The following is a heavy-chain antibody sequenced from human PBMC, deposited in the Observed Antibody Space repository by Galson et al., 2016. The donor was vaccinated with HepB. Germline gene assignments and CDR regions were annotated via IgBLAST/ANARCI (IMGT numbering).Heavy chain of an antibody. Sequence: SLRLSCAASGFTFSSYSMNWVRQAPGKGLEWVSSISSSSSYIYYADSVKGRFTISRDNAKNTLYLHMNTLRAEDTALYYCAKSGPCTGGVCRLYYYYALDVWGKGTPVAVSS. J-gene: IGHJ6*04. D-gene: IGHD2-8*02. CDR2: ISSSSSYI. CDR1: GFTFSSYS. CDR3: AKSGPCTGGVCRLYYYYALDV. V-gene: IGHV3-21*04.